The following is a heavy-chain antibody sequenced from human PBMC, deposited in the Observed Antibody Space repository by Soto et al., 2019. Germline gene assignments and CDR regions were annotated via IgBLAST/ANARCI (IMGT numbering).Heavy chain of an antibody. V-gene: IGHV1-18*01. J-gene: IGHJ6*02. Sequence: XSVKVSCTASGYPFTSYGIVWVRQAPGQGLEWMGWISAYNGNTNYAQKLQGRVTMTTDTSTSTAYMELRSLRSDDTAVYYCARSRGIAALGMDVRGQGTTVTVSS. CDR3: ARSRGIAALGMDV. D-gene: IGHD6-13*01. CDR1: GYPFTSYG. CDR2: ISAYNGNT.